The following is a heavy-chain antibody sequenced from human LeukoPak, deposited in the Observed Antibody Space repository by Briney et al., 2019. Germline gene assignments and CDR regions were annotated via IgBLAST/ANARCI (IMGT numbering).Heavy chain of an antibody. CDR2: IYYSGST. CDR3: ARGRNAPSFYDYYYMDV. CDR1: GGSISSSSYY. Sequence: SETLSLTCTVSGGSISSSSYYWGWIRQPPGKGLEWIGSIYYSGSTNYNPSLKSRVTISVDTSKNQFSLKLSSVTAADTAVYYCARGRNAPSFYDYYYMDVWCKGTTLIVSS. J-gene: IGHJ6*03. V-gene: IGHV4-39*07. D-gene: IGHD4-11*01.